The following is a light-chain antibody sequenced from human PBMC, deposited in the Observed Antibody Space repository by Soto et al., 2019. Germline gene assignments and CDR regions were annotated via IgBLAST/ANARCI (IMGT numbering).Light chain of an antibody. Sequence: IQITQSPSFLSPSVGDRVTITCRPSQSIISFLNLYKQKKGKPPKLLIYAASSLQSAVPSRFSGSGSGTAFTLTIIRLQPEDFTTYYCQQSYSTPRTFGQGTKVDIK. CDR2: AAS. CDR1: QSIISF. V-gene: IGKV1-39*01. CDR3: QQSYSTPRT. J-gene: IGKJ1*01.